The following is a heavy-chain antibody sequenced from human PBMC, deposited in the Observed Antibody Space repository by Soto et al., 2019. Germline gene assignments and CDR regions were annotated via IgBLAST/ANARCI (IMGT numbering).Heavy chain of an antibody. CDR1: GFTVRSNY. CDR2: IYSGGST. CDR3: ARGTVNDAFDI. V-gene: IGHV3-53*01. Sequence: PGGSLRLSCAASGFTVRSNYMNWVRQAPGKGLEWVSLIYSGGSTYYADSVKGRFTISRDNSKNTLYLQMNSLRAEDTAVYYCARGTVNDAFDIWGQGTMVTVSS. J-gene: IGHJ3*02. D-gene: IGHD4-17*01.